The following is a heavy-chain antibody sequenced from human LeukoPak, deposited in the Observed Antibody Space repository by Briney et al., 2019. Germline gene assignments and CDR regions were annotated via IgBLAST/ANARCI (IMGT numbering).Heavy chain of an antibody. D-gene: IGHD2-15*01. J-gene: IGHJ4*02. CDR2: IYPGNSDT. CDR1: GYSFTSYW. Sequence: GESLKISCKGSGYSFTSYWIGWVRQMPGKGLDWMGIIYPGNSDTRYSPSFQGQVTISADKSISTAYLQWSSLKASDTAMYYCARLGCSGGSCYYFDYWGQGTLVTVSS. V-gene: IGHV5-51*01. CDR3: ARLGCSGGSCYYFDY.